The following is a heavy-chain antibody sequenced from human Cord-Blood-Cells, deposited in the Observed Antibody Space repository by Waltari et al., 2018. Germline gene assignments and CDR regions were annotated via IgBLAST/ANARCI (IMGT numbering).Heavy chain of an antibody. Sequence: QVQLQQRDARLLKPSETLSRTCAVYGGSFIGSYWSCTRQPPGKGLEWIGEITHCGSTKYSPALKSRVTISGDTCKDQFSLKRSSVAAADTAVYYCARCDSSGYKEAFDIWGQGTMVTVSS. CDR2: ITHCGST. CDR1: GGSFIGSY. CDR3: ARCDSSGYKEAFDI. D-gene: IGHD3-22*01. J-gene: IGHJ3*02. V-gene: IGHV4-34*01.